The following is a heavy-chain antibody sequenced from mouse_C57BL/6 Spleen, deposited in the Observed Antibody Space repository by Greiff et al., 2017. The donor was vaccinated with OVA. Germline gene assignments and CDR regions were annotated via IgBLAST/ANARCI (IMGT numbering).Heavy chain of an antibody. Sequence: QVQLKQPGAELVKPGASVKMSCKASGYTFTSYWITWVKQRPGQGLEWIGDIYPGSGSTNYNEKFKSKATLTVDTSSSTAYMQLSSLTSEDSAVYYCARYVYYSNSLDYWGQGTTLTVSS. V-gene: IGHV1-55*01. J-gene: IGHJ2*01. D-gene: IGHD2-5*01. CDR2: IYPGSGST. CDR1: GYTFTSYW. CDR3: ARYVYYSNSLDY.